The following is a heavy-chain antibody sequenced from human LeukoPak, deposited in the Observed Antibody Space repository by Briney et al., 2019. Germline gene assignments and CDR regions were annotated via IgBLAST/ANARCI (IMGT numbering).Heavy chain of an antibody. J-gene: IGHJ4*02. CDR3: VRGGGSSGYYYDY. CDR1: GGSISSYY. D-gene: IGHD3-22*01. CDR2: IYYSGST. Sequence: PSETLSLTCTVSGGSISSYYWSWIRQPPGKGLEWIGYIYYSGSTNYNPSLKSRVTISVDTSKNQFSLKLSSVTAADTAVYYCVRGGGSSGYYYDYWGQGPLLTVSS. V-gene: IGHV4-59*01.